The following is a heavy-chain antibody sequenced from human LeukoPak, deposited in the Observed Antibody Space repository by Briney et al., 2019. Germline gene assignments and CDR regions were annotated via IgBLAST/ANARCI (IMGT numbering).Heavy chain of an antibody. D-gene: IGHD3-22*01. CDR1: GYSFTNYW. Sequence: VESLKISCKGSGYSFTNYWIAWVRQMPGKGLEWMGIIYPGDSDTRYSPSFQGQVTISADKSISTAYLQWDSLKASDTAMYYCARPDYYDTSGYYPPPHAFDIWGQGTMVTVSS. J-gene: IGHJ3*02. V-gene: IGHV5-51*01. CDR3: ARPDYYDTSGYYPPPHAFDI. CDR2: IYPGDSDT.